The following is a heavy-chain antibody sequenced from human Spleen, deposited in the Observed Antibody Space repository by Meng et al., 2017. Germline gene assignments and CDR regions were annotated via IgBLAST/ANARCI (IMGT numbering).Heavy chain of an antibody. J-gene: IGHJ4*02. Sequence: QGHVRESGPGLGKRSGTLSLPWAVSGGSISRSNGWSWVRQPPGKGLEWIGEIYHSGSTNYNPSLKSRVTISVDKSKTQFSLKLSSVTAADTAVYYCARENGYSYGFDYWGQGTLVTVSS. CDR2: IYHSGST. CDR3: ARENGYSYGFDY. V-gene: IGHV4-4*02. D-gene: IGHD5-18*01. CDR1: GGSISRSNG.